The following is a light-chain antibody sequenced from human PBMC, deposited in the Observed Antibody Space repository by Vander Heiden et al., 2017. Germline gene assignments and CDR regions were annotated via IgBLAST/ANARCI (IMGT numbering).Light chain of an antibody. V-gene: IGKV1-5*03. J-gene: IGKJ1*01. CDR3: QQYKSYPWT. CDR2: KAS. CDR1: LSITRY. Sequence: DIQMTQSPSTLSASVGDTVTITCRASLSITRYLAWFQQKPGKAPKLLMFKASDLENGVTSRFRGSGFGTEFALTITSLQPDDFATYYCQQYKSYPWTFGQGTKVEVK.